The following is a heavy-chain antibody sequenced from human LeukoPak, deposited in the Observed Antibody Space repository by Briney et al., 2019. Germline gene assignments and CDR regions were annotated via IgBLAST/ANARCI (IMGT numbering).Heavy chain of an antibody. V-gene: IGHV3-53*01. CDR2: IYSGGST. Sequence: PGGSLRLSCAASGFTVSSNYMSWVRQAPGKGLEWVSVIYSGGSTYYADSVKGRFTISRDNSKNTVYLQMNSLRAEGTAVYYCARGGDYYGSGGAFDIWGQGTMVTVSS. CDR1: GFTVSSNY. J-gene: IGHJ3*02. CDR3: ARGGDYYGSGGAFDI. D-gene: IGHD3-10*01.